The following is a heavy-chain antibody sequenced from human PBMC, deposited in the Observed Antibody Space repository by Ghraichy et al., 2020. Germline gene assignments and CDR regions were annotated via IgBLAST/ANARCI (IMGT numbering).Heavy chain of an antibody. CDR3: AKSRDSSGYYGLPVGFVT. CDR2: ISWDGGST. CDR1: GFTFDDYT. V-gene: IGHV3-43*01. D-gene: IGHD3-22*01. J-gene: IGHJ5*02. Sequence: GGSLRLSCAASGFTFDDYTMHWVRQALGKGLEWVSLISWDGGSTYYADSVKGRFTISRDNSKNSLYLQMNSLRTEDTALYYCAKSRDSSGYYGLPVGFVTWGQGTLVTVSS.